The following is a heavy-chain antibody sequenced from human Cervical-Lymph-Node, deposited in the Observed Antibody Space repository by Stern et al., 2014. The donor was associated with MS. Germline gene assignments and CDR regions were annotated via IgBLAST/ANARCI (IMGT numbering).Heavy chain of an antibody. CDR1: GGTFSSYA. D-gene: IGHD6-13*01. V-gene: IGHV1-69*01. J-gene: IGHJ6*02. Sequence: QVQLVESGAEVKKPGSSVKVSCKASGGTFSSYAISWVRQAPGQGLAWMGGIIPIFGTANYAQKFQGRVTITADESTSTAYMELSSLRSEDTAVYYCARDRLAAAGSLYYYGMDVWGQGTTVTVSS. CDR2: IIPIFGTA. CDR3: ARDRLAAAGSLYYYGMDV.